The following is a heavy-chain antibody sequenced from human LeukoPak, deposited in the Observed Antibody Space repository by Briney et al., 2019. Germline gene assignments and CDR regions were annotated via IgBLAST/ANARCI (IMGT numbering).Heavy chain of an antibody. Sequence: GGSLRLPCAAPGFTFSSYAMSWVRQAPGKGLEWVSAISGSGGSTYYADSVKGRFTISRDNSKNTLYLQMNSLRAEDTAVYYCAKYGSGMGLDYWGQGTLVTVSS. CDR3: AKYGSGMGLDY. D-gene: IGHD3-10*01. CDR1: GFTFSSYA. CDR2: ISGSGGST. V-gene: IGHV3-23*01. J-gene: IGHJ4*02.